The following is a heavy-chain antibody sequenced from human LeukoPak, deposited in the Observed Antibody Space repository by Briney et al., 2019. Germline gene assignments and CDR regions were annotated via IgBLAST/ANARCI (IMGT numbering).Heavy chain of an antibody. V-gene: IGHV4-39*01. CDR3: ARCQGRSTSCYRGTDY. CDR1: GGSINNANYY. Sequence: PSETLSLTCTVSGGSINNANYYWGWIRQPPGKGLEYIGSVYHSGITYYNPSLKSRVTISGDTSKNQFSLKLSSVTAADTAVYFCARCQGRSTSCYRGTDYWGQGTLVTVSS. J-gene: IGHJ4*02. D-gene: IGHD2-2*02. CDR2: VYHSGIT.